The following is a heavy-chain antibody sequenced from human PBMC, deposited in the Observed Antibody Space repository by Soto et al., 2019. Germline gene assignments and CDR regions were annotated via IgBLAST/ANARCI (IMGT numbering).Heavy chain of an antibody. Sequence: VASVKVSCKASGGTFSSYAISWVRQAPGQGLEWMGGIIPIFGTADHAQKFQGRVTLTADKSTSTAYMELSSLRSEDTAVYYCARLIVATTYFDYWGQGTLVTVSS. CDR2: IIPIFGTA. J-gene: IGHJ4*02. CDR3: ARLIVATTYFDY. V-gene: IGHV1-69*06. CDR1: GGTFSSYA. D-gene: IGHD5-12*01.